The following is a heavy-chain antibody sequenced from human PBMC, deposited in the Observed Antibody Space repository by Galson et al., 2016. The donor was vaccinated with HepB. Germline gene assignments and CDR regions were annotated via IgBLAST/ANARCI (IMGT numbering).Heavy chain of an antibody. J-gene: IGHJ6*02. D-gene: IGHD1-1*01. CDR3: ARGEIGTLPYYYFGMDV. Sequence: SLRLSCAASGFTFSTYSMTWVRQAPGKGLEWISYISSSSSDSFYADSVKGRFTISRDNAKNSLYLKMSSLTDHDTAVYYCARGEIGTLPYYYFGMDVWGQGTTVTVSS. CDR1: GFTFSTYS. CDR2: ISSSSSDS. V-gene: IGHV3-48*02.